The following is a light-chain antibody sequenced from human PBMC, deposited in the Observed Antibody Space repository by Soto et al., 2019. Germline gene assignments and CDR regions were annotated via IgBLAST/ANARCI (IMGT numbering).Light chain of an antibody. CDR2: AAS. J-gene: IGKJ1*01. CDR3: QQGYSTPRT. Sequence: DIQMTQSPSSLSASVGDRVPITCRASQSISTYLNWYQQKPGKAPKLLIYAASSLQSGVPSRFSGSGSGTDFTPTISSLQPEDFATYYCQQGYSTPRTFGQGTKVDIK. CDR1: QSISTY. V-gene: IGKV1-39*01.